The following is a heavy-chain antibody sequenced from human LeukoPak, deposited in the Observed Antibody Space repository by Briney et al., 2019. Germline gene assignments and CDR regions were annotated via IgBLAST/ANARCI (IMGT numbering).Heavy chain of an antibody. Sequence: LRLSCAASGFTFSSYSMNWVRQAPGKGLEWIGYIYYSGSTYYNPSLKSRVTMSVDTSKNQFSLKLSSVTAVDTAVYYCARAPTAVAPFDYWGQGTLVTVSS. D-gene: IGHD6-19*01. CDR2: IYYSGST. CDR1: GFTFSSYSM. J-gene: IGHJ4*02. V-gene: IGHV4-28*03. CDR3: ARAPTAVAPFDY.